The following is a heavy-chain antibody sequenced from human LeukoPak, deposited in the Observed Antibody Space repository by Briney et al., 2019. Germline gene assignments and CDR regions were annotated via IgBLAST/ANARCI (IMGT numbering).Heavy chain of an antibody. D-gene: IGHD2-2*01. V-gene: IGHV3-30-3*01. CDR2: ISYDGSNE. CDR3: ASQACSSTSCSAVDP. J-gene: IGHJ5*02. Sequence: GGSLRLSCAASGFTFSSYTMHWVRQAPGKGLEWVAVISYDGSNEYYEDSVKGRFTISRDSSRTTLYLQMISLRAEDTAVYYCASQACSSTSCSAVDPWGQGTLVTVSS. CDR1: GFTFSSYT.